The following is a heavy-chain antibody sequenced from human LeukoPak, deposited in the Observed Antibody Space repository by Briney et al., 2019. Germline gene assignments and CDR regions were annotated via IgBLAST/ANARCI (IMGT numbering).Heavy chain of an antibody. CDR1: GFTFSNHA. J-gene: IGHJ4*02. CDR3: AKNVVFTRYFDS. Sequence: GGSLRLSCAASGFTFSNHAMSCVRQAPGKGLQWVSVISGGGRTTEYADSVKGRFTVSRDNSVNTLSLHMDSLRVEDTAIYYCAKNVVFTRYFDSWGQGTLVTVSS. CDR2: ISGGGRTT. D-gene: IGHD2-21*01. V-gene: IGHV3-23*01.